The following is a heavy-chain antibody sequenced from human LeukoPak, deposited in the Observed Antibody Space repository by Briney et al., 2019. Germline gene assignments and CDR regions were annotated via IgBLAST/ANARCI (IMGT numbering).Heavy chain of an antibody. CDR1: GFTFSSYG. J-gene: IGHJ4*02. CDR3: ARRGRWLYDY. V-gene: IGHV3-48*04. Sequence: GGSLRLSCAASGFTFSSYGMNWVRQAPGKGLEWVSYISSSGSTIYYADSVKGRFTISRDNAKNSLYLQMNSLRAEDTAVYYCARRGRWLYDYWGQGTLVTVSS. D-gene: IGHD5-24*01. CDR2: ISSSGSTI.